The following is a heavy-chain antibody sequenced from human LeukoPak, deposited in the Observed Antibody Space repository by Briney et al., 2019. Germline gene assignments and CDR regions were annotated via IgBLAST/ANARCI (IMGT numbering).Heavy chain of an antibody. CDR1: GGSFSGYY. CDR3: ARGRLVSGGSGNWFDP. Sequence: SETLSLTCAVYGGSFSGYYWSWIRQPPGKGLEWIGEINHSGSTNYNPSLKSRVTISVDTSKNQFSLKLSSVTAADTAVYYCARGRLVSGGSGNWFDPRGQGTLVTVSS. V-gene: IGHV4-34*01. CDR2: INHSGST. J-gene: IGHJ5*02. D-gene: IGHD2-15*01.